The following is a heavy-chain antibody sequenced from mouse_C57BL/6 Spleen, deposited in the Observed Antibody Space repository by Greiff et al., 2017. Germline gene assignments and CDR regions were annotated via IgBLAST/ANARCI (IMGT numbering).Heavy chain of an antibody. CDR3: VRGWLLPDY. V-gene: IGHV10-1*01. Sequence: DVKLVESGGGLVQPKGSLKLSCAASGFSFNTYAMNWVRQAPGKGLEWVARIRSKSNNYATYYADSVKDRFTISRDDSESMLYLQMNNLKTEDTAMYYCVRGWLLPDYWGQGTTLTVSS. D-gene: IGHD2-3*01. CDR1: GFSFNTYA. J-gene: IGHJ2*01. CDR2: IRSKSNNYAT.